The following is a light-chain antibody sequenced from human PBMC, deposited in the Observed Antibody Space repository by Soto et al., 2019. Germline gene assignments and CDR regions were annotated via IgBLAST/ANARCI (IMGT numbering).Light chain of an antibody. CDR3: QQYNNWPKT. CDR1: QSVSGW. J-gene: IGKJ1*01. V-gene: IGKV1-5*03. Sequence: DIQMTQSPSTLSASVGDTVTVTCRASQSVSGWLAWYQQKPGKAPKLLIYKTSNLESGVPSRFSGSGSGTEFTLTISSLQSEDFAVYYCQQYNNWPKTFGQGTKVDI. CDR2: KTS.